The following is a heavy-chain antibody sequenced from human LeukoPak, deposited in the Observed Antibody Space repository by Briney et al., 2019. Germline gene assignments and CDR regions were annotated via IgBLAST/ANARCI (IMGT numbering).Heavy chain of an antibody. V-gene: IGHV4-4*09. CDR2: IYTSGST. CDR3: ARRGYYFDY. CDR1: GGSISSYY. Sequence: SETLSLTCTVSGGSISSYYWSWIRQPPGKGLEWIGYIYTSGSTNYNPSLKGRVTISVDTSKNQFSLKLSSVAAADTAVYYCARRGYYFDYWGQGTLVTVSS. D-gene: IGHD3-10*01. J-gene: IGHJ4*02.